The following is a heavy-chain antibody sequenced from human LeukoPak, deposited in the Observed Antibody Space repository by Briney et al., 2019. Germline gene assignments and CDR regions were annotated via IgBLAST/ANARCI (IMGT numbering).Heavy chain of an antibody. J-gene: IGHJ4*02. D-gene: IGHD6-13*01. CDR1: GYSISSGYY. Sequence: PSETLSLTCTVSGYSISSGYYWGWIRQPAGKGLEWIGSIYHSGSTYYNPSLKSRVTISVDTSKNQFSLKLSSVTAADTAVYYCQQGIAAAGLDYWGQGTLVTVSS. V-gene: IGHV4-38-2*02. CDR2: IYHSGST. CDR3: QQGIAAAGLDY.